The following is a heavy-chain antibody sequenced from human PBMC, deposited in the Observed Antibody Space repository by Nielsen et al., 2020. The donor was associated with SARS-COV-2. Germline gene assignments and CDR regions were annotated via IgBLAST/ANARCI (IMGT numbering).Heavy chain of an antibody. J-gene: IGHJ4*02. CDR1: GFTFSSYA. V-gene: IGHV3-23*01. CDR2: ISGSGGST. D-gene: IGHD2-21*02. CDR3: AKLSGAWCGGDCLL. Sequence: GESLKISCAASGFTFSSYAMSWVRQAPGKGLEWVSAISGSGGSTYYADSVKGRFTISRDNSKNTLYLQMNSLRAEDTAVYYCAKLSGAWCGGDCLLWGQGTLVTVSS.